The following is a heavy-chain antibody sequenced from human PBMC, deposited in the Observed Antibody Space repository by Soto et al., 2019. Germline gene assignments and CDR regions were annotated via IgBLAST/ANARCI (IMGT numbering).Heavy chain of an antibody. Sequence: QVQLQESGPGLVKPSQTLSLTCTVSGGSISSGGYYWSWIRQHPGKGLEWIGYIYYTGSAYYNPSLESRVTISVDTSKNQFSLKLSSVTAADTAVYYCARFGSSSWNWSDPWGQGTLVTVSS. CDR2: IYYTGSA. D-gene: IGHD6-6*01. CDR1: GGSISSGGYY. V-gene: IGHV4-31*03. J-gene: IGHJ5*02. CDR3: ARFGSSSWNWSDP.